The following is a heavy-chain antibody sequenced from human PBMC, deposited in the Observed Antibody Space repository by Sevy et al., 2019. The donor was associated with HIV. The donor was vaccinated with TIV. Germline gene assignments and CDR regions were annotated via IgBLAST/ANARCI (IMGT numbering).Heavy chain of an antibody. CDR3: ARTGSKRIAAAGTIGY. D-gene: IGHD6-13*01. CDR1: GYTFTGYY. J-gene: IGHJ4*02. V-gene: IGHV1-2*02. Sequence: ASVKVSCKASGYTFTGYYMHWVRQAPGQGLEWMGWINPNSGGTNYAQKFQGRVTMTRDTSISTANMELSRLRSDDTAVYYCARTGSKRIAAAGTIGYWGQGTLVTVSS. CDR2: INPNSGGT.